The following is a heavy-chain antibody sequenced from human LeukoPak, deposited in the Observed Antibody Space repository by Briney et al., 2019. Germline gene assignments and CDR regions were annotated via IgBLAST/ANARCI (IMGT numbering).Heavy chain of an antibody. CDR1: GGSISSGAYY. V-gene: IGHV4-30-4*01. J-gene: IGHJ4*02. CDR3: ARAMYSYGFYSDY. Sequence: SETLSLTCTVSGGSISSGAYYWTWIRQPPGKGLEWIGYIFYSGNTYYNPSLKSRVTISVDTSKNQFSLKLSSVTAADTAVYYCARAMYSYGFYSDYWGQGSLVTVSS. D-gene: IGHD5-18*01. CDR2: IFYSGNT.